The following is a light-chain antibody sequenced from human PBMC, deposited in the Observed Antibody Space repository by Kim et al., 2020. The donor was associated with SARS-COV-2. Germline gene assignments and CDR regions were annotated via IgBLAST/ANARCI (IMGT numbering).Light chain of an antibody. V-gene: IGLV1-44*01. J-gene: IGLJ2*01. CDR2: SNN. CDR1: SSNIGSNT. Sequence: ELTQPPSASGTPGQRVTISCSGSSSNIGSNTINWYQQLPGTAPKLLIYSNNQRPSGVPDRFSGSKSGTSASLAISGLQSEDEADYYCAAWDDSLNGYVVFGGGAQLAVL. CDR3: AAWDDSLNGYVV.